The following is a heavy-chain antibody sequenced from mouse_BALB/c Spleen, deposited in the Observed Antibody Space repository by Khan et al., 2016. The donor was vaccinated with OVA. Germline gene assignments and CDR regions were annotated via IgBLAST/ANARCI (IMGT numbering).Heavy chain of an antibody. CDR3: AIGARYDRALYALDY. CDR2: INTYTGEP. J-gene: IGHJ4*01. D-gene: IGHD2-14*01. Sequence: QIQLVQSGPELKKPGETVKISCKASGYTFTNYGINWVKQAPGKGLKWMGWINTYTGEPTYADDFKGRFAFSLETSANTAYLQINNLKNEDTAIYFEAIGARYDRALYALDYWGQGTSVTVSS. V-gene: IGHV9-3-1*01. CDR1: GYTFTNYG.